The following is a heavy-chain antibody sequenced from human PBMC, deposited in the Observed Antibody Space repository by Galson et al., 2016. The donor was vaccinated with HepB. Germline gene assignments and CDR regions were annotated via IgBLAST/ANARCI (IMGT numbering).Heavy chain of an antibody. CDR3: AHNVKPMVRGTNWFDP. Sequence: PALVKPTQTLTLTCTFSGFSLRTSGVGVGWIRQPPGKALEWLALIYWDDDKRYNPSLKSRLTIIKDTSKNQVVLTMSNMDPVDTATYYCAHNVKPMVRGTNWFDPWGQGTLVTVSS. CDR1: GFSLRTSGVG. V-gene: IGHV2-5*02. D-gene: IGHD3-10*01. J-gene: IGHJ5*02. CDR2: IYWDDDK.